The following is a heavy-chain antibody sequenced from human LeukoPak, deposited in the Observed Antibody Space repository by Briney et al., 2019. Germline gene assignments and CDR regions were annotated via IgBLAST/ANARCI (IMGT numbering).Heavy chain of an antibody. D-gene: IGHD6-13*01. V-gene: IGHV5-51*01. J-gene: IGHJ4*02. Sequence: GESLKISCKASGHSFTSYWIGWVRQMPGKGLEWMGIIYPGDSDTRYSPSFQGQVTISVDKSISTAYLQWSSLKASDTAMYYCVTLYSSTWPMYWGQGTLVTVAS. CDR2: IYPGDSDT. CDR3: VTLYSSTWPMY. CDR1: GHSFTSYW.